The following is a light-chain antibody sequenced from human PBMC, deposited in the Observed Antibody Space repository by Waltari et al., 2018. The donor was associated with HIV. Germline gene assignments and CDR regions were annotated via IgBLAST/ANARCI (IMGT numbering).Light chain of an antibody. CDR3: SSYASSSTPNWV. J-gene: IGLJ3*02. Sequence: QSALTQPASVSGSPGQSITISCTGPSSAVGGYHYVSWYQHHPDKTPKLMIYDVSNRPSGVSNRFSGSKSGNTASLTISGLQAEDEADYYCSSYASSSTPNWVFGGGTKLTVL. CDR1: SSAVGGYHY. CDR2: DVS. V-gene: IGLV2-14*01.